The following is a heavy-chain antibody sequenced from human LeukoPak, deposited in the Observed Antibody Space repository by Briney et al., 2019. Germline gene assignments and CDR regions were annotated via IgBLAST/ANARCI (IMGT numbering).Heavy chain of an antibody. CDR3: PKLNRARTRYNWFDP. Sequence: GGSLRLSCAASGFTFSSYAMSWVRQAPGKGLEWVSAISGSGGSTYYADSVKGRFTISRDNSKNTLYLQMNSLRAEDTAVYYCPKLNRARTRYNWFDPWGQGTLVTVS. D-gene: IGHD3-10*01. V-gene: IGHV3-23*01. J-gene: IGHJ5*02. CDR2: ISGSGGST. CDR1: GFTFSSYA.